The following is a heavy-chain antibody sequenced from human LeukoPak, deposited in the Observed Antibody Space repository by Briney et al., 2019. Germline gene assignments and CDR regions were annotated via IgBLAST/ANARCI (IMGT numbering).Heavy chain of an antibody. D-gene: IGHD5-18*01. CDR2: TRGDGGSA. CDR1: GFPFSSYA. V-gene: IGHV3-23*01. CDR3: AKGELGLWFDY. J-gene: IGHJ4*02. Sequence: GGSLRLSCAVSGFPFSSYAMSWVRQAPGKGLEWVSATRGDGGSAFYADSVQGRFTISRDNSKNTLYLQMNSLRAEDTAVYYCAKGELGLWFDYWGQGTLVTVSS.